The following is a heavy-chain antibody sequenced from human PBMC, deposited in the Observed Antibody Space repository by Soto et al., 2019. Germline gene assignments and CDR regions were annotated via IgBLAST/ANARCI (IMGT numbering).Heavy chain of an antibody. CDR3: VRSFGWYAIDH. CDR2: IHHSGST. V-gene: IGHV4-4*02. CDR1: SASIITEQR. D-gene: IGHD6-19*01. J-gene: IGHJ4*02. Sequence: QMQLQESGPGLVKPSETLSLTCAVSSASIITEQRWTWVRQPPGKGLEWIGEIHHSGSTNNNPSLRDRVTLSVDKSKNQFSLNLNPVTAADTALYYCVRSFGWYAIDHWGQGTLVIVSS.